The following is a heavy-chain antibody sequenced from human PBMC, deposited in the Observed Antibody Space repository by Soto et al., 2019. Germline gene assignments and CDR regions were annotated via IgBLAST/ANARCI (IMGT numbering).Heavy chain of an antibody. CDR3: VAEARVSETSYNAPNDYYYSAMDV. Sequence: SQTLSLTCAISGDSVSSNSAAWNWIRQSPSRGLEWLGRTYYRSRWYTDYAVSVKSRITINPDTSKNQFSLQLNSVTPEDTAVYYCVAEARVSETSYNAPNDYYYSAMDVWGQGTTVTVSS. J-gene: IGHJ6*02. V-gene: IGHV6-1*01. D-gene: IGHD3-10*01. CDR2: TYYRSRWYT. CDR1: GDSVSSNSAA.